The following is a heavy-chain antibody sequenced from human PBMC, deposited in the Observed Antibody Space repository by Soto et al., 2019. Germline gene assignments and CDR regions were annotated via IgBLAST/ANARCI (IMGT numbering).Heavy chain of an antibody. Sequence: ASVKVSCKASGFSFTGYYIHWLRQAPGQGLEWMGWINAHSGGTEYAQKFQGRVTLTRDTSISTAYMTLSSLRSDDTAIYYCAKDLTRQLAYWLDPWGQGPQVTFSS. J-gene: IGHJ5*02. CDR1: GFSFTGYY. V-gene: IGHV1-2*02. CDR3: AKDLTRQLAYWLDP. CDR2: INAHSGGT. D-gene: IGHD6-6*01.